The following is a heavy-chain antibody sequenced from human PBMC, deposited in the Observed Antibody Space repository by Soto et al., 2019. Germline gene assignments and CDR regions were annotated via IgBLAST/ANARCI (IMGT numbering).Heavy chain of an antibody. J-gene: IGHJ3*02. CDR1: GFTFSDSA. CDR3: VRYCSGGSCPDAFDI. Sequence: GGSLRLSCAASGFTFSDSAIHWVRQASGKGLEWVGRIRSKANSDAIVYAASVKGRFTISRDDSKNTAYLQMNSLKTEDTAVYYCVRYCSGGSCPDAFDIWGQGTMVTVSS. V-gene: IGHV3-73*01. D-gene: IGHD2-15*01. CDR2: IRSKANSDAI.